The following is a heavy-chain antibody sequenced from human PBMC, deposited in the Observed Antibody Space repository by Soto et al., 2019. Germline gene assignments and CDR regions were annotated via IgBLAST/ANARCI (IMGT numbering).Heavy chain of an antibody. J-gene: IGHJ3*02. V-gene: IGHV3-23*01. CDR1: GFTFSSYA. Sequence: PGGSLRLSCAASGFTFSSYALSWVRPAPGKGLEWVSIIGDSGGSTYYADSVKGRFTVSRDNSKNTLYLQMNSLRAEDTAVYYCAKIITMVRGVNPDFDIWGQGTMVTVSS. CDR2: IGDSGGST. D-gene: IGHD3-10*01. CDR3: AKIITMVRGVNPDFDI.